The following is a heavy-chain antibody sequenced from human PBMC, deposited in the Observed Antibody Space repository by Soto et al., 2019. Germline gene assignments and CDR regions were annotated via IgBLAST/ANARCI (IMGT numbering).Heavy chain of an antibody. CDR3: ARGSGYCSGDSCYNWFDP. D-gene: IGHD2-15*01. CDR1: GFSFSSYD. CDR2: IGTAGDT. V-gene: IGHV3-13*01. Sequence: PGGSLRLSCAASGFSFSSYDMHWVRQATGKGLEWVSAIGTAGDTYYPGSVKGRFTISRENAKNSLYLQMNSLRAGDTAVYYCARGSGYCSGDSCYNWFDPWGQGT. J-gene: IGHJ5*02.